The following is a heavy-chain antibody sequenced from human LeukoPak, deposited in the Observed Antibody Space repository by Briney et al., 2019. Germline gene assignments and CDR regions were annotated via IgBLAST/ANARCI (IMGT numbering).Heavy chain of an antibody. CDR1: GGSITGYY. J-gene: IGHJ4*02. CDR2: IHYTGAT. D-gene: IGHD3-9*01. CDR3: ARGNILTGYCFDF. Sequence: PSETLSHTCAVYGGSITGYYWSWIRQTPGRGLEWVGEIHYTGATSYNPSLKSRASISTDTSKNQFSLRLSSVTAADTAVYYCARGNILTGYCFDFWGQGALVTVSS. V-gene: IGHV4-34*01.